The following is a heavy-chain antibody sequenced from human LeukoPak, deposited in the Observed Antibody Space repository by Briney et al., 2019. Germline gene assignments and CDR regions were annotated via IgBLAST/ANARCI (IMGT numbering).Heavy chain of an antibody. CDR1: GFTFGSYAM. V-gene: IGHV4-4*02. CDR2: ISLAGQT. J-gene: IGHJ4*02. D-gene: IGHD1-26*01. Sequence: GSLRLSCAASGFTFGSYAMSWVRQPPGQGLEWIGEISLAGQTNYNPSLNGRVTMSLDKSSNQLSLNLTSVTAADTATYYCSRESGAFCPFGYWGQGTLVIVSS. CDR3: SRESGAFCPFGY.